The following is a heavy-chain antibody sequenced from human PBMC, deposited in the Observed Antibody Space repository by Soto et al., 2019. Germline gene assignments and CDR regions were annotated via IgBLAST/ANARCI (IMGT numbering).Heavy chain of an antibody. CDR2: IYWDDDK. J-gene: IGHJ4*02. D-gene: IGHD3-3*01. CDR1: GFSLTTSGVG. Sequence: QITLNESGPTVVRPTETLTLTCRFSGFSLTTSGVGVGWIRQSPGKAPEGLALIYWDDDKGYSASLKSRLTITKDTSKNQVVLTVSDLDPTYTATYYCAHRVLRTVFGLVTTTAIFFDFWGQGTPVAVSS. CDR3: AHRVLRTVFGLVTTTAIFFDF. V-gene: IGHV2-5*02.